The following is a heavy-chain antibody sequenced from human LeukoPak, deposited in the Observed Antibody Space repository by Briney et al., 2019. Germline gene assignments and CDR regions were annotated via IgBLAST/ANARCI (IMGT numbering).Heavy chain of an antibody. D-gene: IGHD3-16*01. CDR1: GNSISNYA. J-gene: IGHJ6*02. CDR3: TTRACHAGGCSSSFYYYYGLHF. CDR2: IIPIFGTA. Sequence: SVQVSCKASGNSISNYAVSWVRQAPGQGFEWMGGIIPIFGTADYAQKFQGRVTITADQSTSTTYMALSSLKSEDTATYYCTTRACHAGGCSSSFYYYYGLHFWGQGTTVSVSS. V-gene: IGHV1-69*13.